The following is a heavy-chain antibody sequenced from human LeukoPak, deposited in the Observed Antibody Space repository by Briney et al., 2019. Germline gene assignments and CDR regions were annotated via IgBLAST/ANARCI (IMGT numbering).Heavy chain of an antibody. D-gene: IGHD1-26*01. Sequence: GGSLRLSCAASGFTFSSYGMHWVRQAPGMGLEWVAVISYDGSNKYYADSVKGRFTISRDNSKNTLYLQMNSLRAEDTAVYYCARVPRGSYSFDYWGQGTLVTVSS. CDR2: ISYDGSNK. CDR1: GFTFSSYG. J-gene: IGHJ4*02. V-gene: IGHV3-30*03. CDR3: ARVPRGSYSFDY.